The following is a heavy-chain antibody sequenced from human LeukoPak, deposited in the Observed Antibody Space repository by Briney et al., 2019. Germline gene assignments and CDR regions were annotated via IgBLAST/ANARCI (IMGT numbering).Heavy chain of an antibody. V-gene: IGHV3-21*01. CDR2: ISSRSGYI. CDR1: GFTFSDYW. CDR3: ARDFGRYYFDY. J-gene: IGHJ4*02. Sequence: GGSLRLSCAASGFTFSDYWIHWVRQAPGKGLEWVSSISSRSGYIYYADSVKGRFTISRDNAKNSLYLQMNSLRAEDTAVYYCARDFGRYYFDYWGQGTLVTVSS. D-gene: IGHD3-10*01.